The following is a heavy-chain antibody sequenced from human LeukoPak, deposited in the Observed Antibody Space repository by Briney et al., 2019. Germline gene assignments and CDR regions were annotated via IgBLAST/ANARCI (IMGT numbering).Heavy chain of an antibody. J-gene: IGHJ4*02. Sequence: SETLSLTCTVSGGSISSSSYYWGWIRQPPGKGLEWIGSIYYSGSTYYNPSLKSRVTISVDTSKNQFSLKLSSVTAADTAVYYCARDHPYSSSPTIFDYWGQGTLVTVSS. CDR3: ARDHPYSSSPTIFDY. V-gene: IGHV4-39*07. CDR1: GGSISSSSYY. CDR2: IYYSGST. D-gene: IGHD6-13*01.